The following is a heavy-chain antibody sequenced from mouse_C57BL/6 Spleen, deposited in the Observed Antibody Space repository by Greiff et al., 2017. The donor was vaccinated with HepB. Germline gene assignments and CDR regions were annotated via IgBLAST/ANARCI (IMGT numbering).Heavy chain of an antibody. V-gene: IGHV1-64*01. CDR3: ARSFYYVIYLYYFDY. Sequence: VQLQQPGAELVKPGASVKLSCKASGYTFTSYWMHWVKQRPGQGLEWIGMIHPNSGSTNYNEKFKSKATLTVDKSSSTAYMQLSSLTSEDSAVYYCARSFYYVIYLYYFDYWGQGTTLTVSS. CDR2: IHPNSGST. J-gene: IGHJ2*01. CDR1: GYTFTSYW. D-gene: IGHD2-1*01.